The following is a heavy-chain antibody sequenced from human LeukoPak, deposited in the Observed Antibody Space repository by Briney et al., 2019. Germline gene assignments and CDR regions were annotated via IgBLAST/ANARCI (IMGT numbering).Heavy chain of an antibody. Sequence: GGSLRLSCAASGLTFSGYWMHWVRQAPGKGLVWVTRINSDGSITNYADSVKGRFTVSRDNAKNTLYLHMNSLRAEDAAVYDCAREGTYGHTVHTWFDPWGQGTPVTVS. CDR3: AREGTYGHTVHTWFDP. CDR2: INSDGSIT. V-gene: IGHV3-74*01. D-gene: IGHD1-1*01. J-gene: IGHJ5*02. CDR1: GLTFSGYW.